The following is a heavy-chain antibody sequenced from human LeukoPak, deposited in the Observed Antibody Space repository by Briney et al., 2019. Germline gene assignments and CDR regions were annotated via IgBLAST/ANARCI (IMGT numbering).Heavy chain of an antibody. D-gene: IGHD6-19*01. CDR2: ISGSGGST. V-gene: IGHV3-23*01. CDR1: GFTFSDYY. CDR3: ARIAVAASTPFDY. J-gene: IGHJ4*02. Sequence: PGGSLRLSCAVSGFTFSDYYMSWIRQAPGKGLEWVSAISGSGGSTYYADSVKGRFTISRDNSKNTLYLQMNSLRAEDTAVYYCARIAVAASTPFDYWGQGTLVTVSS.